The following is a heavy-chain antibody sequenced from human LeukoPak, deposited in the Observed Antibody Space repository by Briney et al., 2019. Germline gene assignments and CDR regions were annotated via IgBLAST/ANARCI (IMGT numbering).Heavy chain of an antibody. V-gene: IGHV1-2*02. J-gene: IGHJ4*02. CDR3: ASFYYYDSSGYAY. Sequence: ASVKVSCKASGYTFTGYYMHWVRQAPGQGLEWMGWINPSSGDTNWAQKFQGRVTMTRDSSISTAYMELSRLRSDDTAVYYCASFYYYDSSGYAYWGQGTLVTVSS. CDR2: INPSSGDT. D-gene: IGHD3-22*01. CDR1: GYTFTGYY.